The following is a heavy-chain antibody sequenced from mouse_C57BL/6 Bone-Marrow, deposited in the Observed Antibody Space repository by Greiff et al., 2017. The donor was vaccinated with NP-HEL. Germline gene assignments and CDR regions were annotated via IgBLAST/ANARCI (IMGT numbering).Heavy chain of an antibody. CDR2: INYDGSST. CDR3: ARDRVLRPPGYFDV. CDR1: GFTFSDYY. V-gene: IGHV5-16*01. J-gene: IGHJ1*03. D-gene: IGHD1-2*01. Sequence: EVMLVESEGGLVQPGSSMKLSCTASGFTFSDYYMAWVRQVPEKGLEWVANINYDGSSTYYLDSLKSRFIISRDNAKNILYLQMSSLKSEDTATYYCARDRVLRPPGYFDVWGTGTTVTVSS.